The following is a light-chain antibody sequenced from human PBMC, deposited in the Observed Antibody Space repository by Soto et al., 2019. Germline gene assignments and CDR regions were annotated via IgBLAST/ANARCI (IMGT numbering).Light chain of an antibody. Sequence: QLVLTQSPSASASLGASVKLTCTLSSGHSSCAIAWHQKQPGKGPRYLMDLNNDGSHTKGDGIPDRFSGSSSGAERYLIISSLQSEDEADYYCQTWGTGFQVFGGGTKLTVL. V-gene: IGLV4-69*01. J-gene: IGLJ2*01. CDR3: QTWGTGFQV. CDR1: SGHSSCA. CDR2: LNNDGSH.